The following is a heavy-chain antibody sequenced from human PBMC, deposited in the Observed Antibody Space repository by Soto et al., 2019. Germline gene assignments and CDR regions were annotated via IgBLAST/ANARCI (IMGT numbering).Heavy chain of an antibody. D-gene: IGHD6-6*01. CDR2: ISSRSYTI. V-gene: IGHV3-48*02. Sequence: EVQLVESGGGLVQPGGSLRLSCAASGFSFSTSSMNWVRQAPGKGLEWVSYISSRSYTIYYIDSVKGRFTISRDNAKSSLYLQMNSLRDEDTAVYYCARGGSSSDNGMDVWGQGTTVTVSS. CDR3: ARGGSSSDNGMDV. J-gene: IGHJ6*02. CDR1: GFSFSTSS.